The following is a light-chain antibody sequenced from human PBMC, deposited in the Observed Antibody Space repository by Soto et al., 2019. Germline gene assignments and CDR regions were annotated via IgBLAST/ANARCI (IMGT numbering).Light chain of an antibody. CDR1: QSVSSSH. CDR3: HQYGSSPRT. Sequence: EIVLTQSPGTLSLSPGERATLSCRASQSVSSSHLAWYQQKPGQAPRLLIYGASSRATGIPDRFSGSGSGTDFTLTISRLEPEDFAVYYCHQYGSSPRTFGQVTKVEIK. J-gene: IGKJ1*01. CDR2: GAS. V-gene: IGKV3-20*01.